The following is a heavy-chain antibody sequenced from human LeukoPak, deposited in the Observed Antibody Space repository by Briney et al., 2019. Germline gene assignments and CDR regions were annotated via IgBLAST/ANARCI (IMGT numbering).Heavy chain of an antibody. D-gene: IGHD6-13*01. Sequence: GGSLRLSCAASGFTFSNYEMIWVRQAPGKGLEWLSYVSVSGGATEYADSVKGRFTTSRDDAKNTLYLQMNSLRAEDTAVYYCARNPNYFYSSSWYYFDYWGQGTLVTVSS. CDR1: GFTFSNYE. CDR3: ARNPNYFYSSSWYYFDY. J-gene: IGHJ4*02. V-gene: IGHV3-48*03. CDR2: VSVSGGAT.